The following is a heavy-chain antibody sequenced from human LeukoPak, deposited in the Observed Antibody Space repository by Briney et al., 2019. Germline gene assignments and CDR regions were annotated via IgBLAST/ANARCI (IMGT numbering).Heavy chain of an antibody. CDR1: GGSISSGGYY. CDR2: IYYSGST. V-gene: IGHV4-31*03. J-gene: IGHJ5*02. CDR3: ARGGTGNWFDP. Sequence: SETLSLTCTVSGGSISSGGYYWSWIRQHPGKGLEWIEYIYYSGSTYYNPSLKSRVTISVDTSKNQFSLKLSSVTAADTAVYYCARGGTGNWFDPWGQGTLVTVSS. D-gene: IGHD7-27*01.